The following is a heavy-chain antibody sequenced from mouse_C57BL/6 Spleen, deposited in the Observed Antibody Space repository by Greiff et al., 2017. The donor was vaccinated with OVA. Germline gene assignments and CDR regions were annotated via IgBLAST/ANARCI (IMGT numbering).Heavy chain of an antibody. CDR2: ISDGGSYT. J-gene: IGHJ4*01. V-gene: IGHV5-4*03. CDR3: ARVRGDYYGSSLYAMDY. D-gene: IGHD1-1*01. Sequence: EVMLVESGGGLVKPGGSLKLSCAASGFTFSSYAMSWVRQTPEKRLEWVATISDGGSYTYYPDNVKGRFTISRDNAKNNLYLQMSHLKSEDTAMYYCARVRGDYYGSSLYAMDYWGQGTSVTVSS. CDR1: GFTFSSYA.